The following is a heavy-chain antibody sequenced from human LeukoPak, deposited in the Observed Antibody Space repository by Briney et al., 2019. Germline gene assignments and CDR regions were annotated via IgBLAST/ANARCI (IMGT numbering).Heavy chain of an antibody. J-gene: IGHJ4*02. CDR2: MNPNSGNT. V-gene: IGHV1-8*03. Sequence: LEWMGWMNPNSGNTGYAQKFQGRVTITRNISISTAYMELSSLRSEGTAVYYCARGDSILDYWGQGTLVTVSS. CDR3: ARGDSILDY. D-gene: IGHD3-3*02.